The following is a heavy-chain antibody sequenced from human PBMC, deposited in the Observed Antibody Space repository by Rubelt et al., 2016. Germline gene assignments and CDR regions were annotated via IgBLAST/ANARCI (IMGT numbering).Heavy chain of an antibody. CDR2: IIPILGIA. D-gene: IGHD3-10*01. Sequence: QVQLVQSGAEVKKPGSSVKVSCKASGGTFSSYAISWVRQAPGQGLEWMGRIIPILGIANYAQQFQGRVTITADKSTSTAYMGRSSLRSEDTAGYYCARRAQPNTMVRGVIISDYFDYWGQGTLVTVSS. CDR1: GGTFSSYA. CDR3: ARRAQPNTMVRGVIISDYFDY. V-gene: IGHV1-69*04. J-gene: IGHJ4*02.